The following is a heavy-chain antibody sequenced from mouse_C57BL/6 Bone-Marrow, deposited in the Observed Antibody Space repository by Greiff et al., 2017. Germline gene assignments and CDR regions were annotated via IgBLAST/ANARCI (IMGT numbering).Heavy chain of an antibody. J-gene: IGHJ1*03. CDR1: GFTFSDYY. D-gene: IGHD4-1*01. Sequence: DVQLVESEGGLVQPGSSMKLSCTASGFTFSDYYMAWVRQVPEKGLEWVANINYDGSSTYYLDSLKSRFIISRDNAKNILYLQMSSLKSEEKATYYRARDPNWNWYFDVWGTGTPVTVSS. V-gene: IGHV5-16*01. CDR3: ARDPNWNWYFDV. CDR2: INYDGSST.